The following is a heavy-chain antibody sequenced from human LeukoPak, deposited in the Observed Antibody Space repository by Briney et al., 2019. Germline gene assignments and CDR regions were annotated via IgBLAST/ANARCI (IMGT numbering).Heavy chain of an antibody. CDR3: ARVQFGSSWYYYYYYMDV. CDR1: GFTVSSNY. D-gene: IGHD6-13*01. V-gene: IGHV3-7*01. Sequence: GGSLRLSCAASGFTVSSNYMSWVRQAPGKGLEWVANIKQDGSEKYYVDSVKGRFTISRDNAKNSLYLQMSSLRAEDTAVYYCARVQFGSSWYYYYYYMDVWGKGTTVTISS. CDR2: IKQDGSEK. J-gene: IGHJ6*03.